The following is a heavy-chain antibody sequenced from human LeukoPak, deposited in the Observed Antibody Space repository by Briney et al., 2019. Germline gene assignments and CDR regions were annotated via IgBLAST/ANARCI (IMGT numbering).Heavy chain of an antibody. CDR1: RFTFSSYV. J-gene: IGHJ4*02. Sequence: GGSLRLSCAASRFTFSSYVMSWVRQAPGKGLEWVSSITGSGTGTFYADSVRGRFTISRDNSKKTVYLQMNSLRVEDTAVYYCANGGGGFWGQGTLVTVPS. V-gene: IGHV3-23*01. CDR3: ANGGGGF. CDR2: ITGSGTGT. D-gene: IGHD3-16*01.